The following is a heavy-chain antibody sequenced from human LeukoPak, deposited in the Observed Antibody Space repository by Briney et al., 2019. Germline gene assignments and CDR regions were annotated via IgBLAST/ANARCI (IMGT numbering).Heavy chain of an antibody. CDR3: ARDRLTNYDALTGYYSGSFDY. CDR1: GFTFSSYS. CDR2: ISSSSSYI. D-gene: IGHD3-9*01. J-gene: IGHJ4*02. V-gene: IGHV3-21*01. Sequence: GGSLRLSCAASGFTFSSYSMNWVRQAPGKGLEWVSSISSSSSYIYYADSVKGRFTISRDNANNFLYLQMNSLRAEDTAIYYCARDRLTNYDALTGYYSGSFDYWGQGTLVTVSS.